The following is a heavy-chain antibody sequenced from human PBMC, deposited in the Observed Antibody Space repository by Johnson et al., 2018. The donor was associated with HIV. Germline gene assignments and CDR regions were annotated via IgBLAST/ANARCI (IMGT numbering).Heavy chain of an antibody. CDR2: ISYDGSNK. CDR1: GFTFRSYG. CDR3: AKRVGATGGAFDI. Sequence: QVQLVESGGGVVQPGGSLRLSCAASGFTFRSYGMHWVRQAPGKGLEWVAVISYDGSNKYYADSVKGRFTISRDNSKNTLYLQMNSLRAEDTAVYYCAKRVGATGGAFDIWGQGTMVTVSS. D-gene: IGHD1-26*01. V-gene: IGHV3-30-3*02. J-gene: IGHJ3*02.